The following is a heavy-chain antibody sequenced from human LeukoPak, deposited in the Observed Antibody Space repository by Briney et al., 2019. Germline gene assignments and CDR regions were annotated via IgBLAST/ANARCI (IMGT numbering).Heavy chain of an antibody. CDR2: IKQDGYEK. CDR3: ERFIDAYAYYYYCGMDV. Sequence: GGSLRLSCAASGFPFTKYGMSWVRQAPGKGLEWVANIKQDGYEKNYVDSVKGRFTISRDNPSNSLFLEMDSLRAEDTAIYYCERFIDAYAYYYYCGMDVWGQGTTVTVSS. D-gene: IGHD2-2*01. CDR1: GFPFTKYG. V-gene: IGHV3-7*01. J-gene: IGHJ6*02.